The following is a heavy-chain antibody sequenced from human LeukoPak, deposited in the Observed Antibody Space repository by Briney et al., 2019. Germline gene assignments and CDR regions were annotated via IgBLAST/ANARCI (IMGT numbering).Heavy chain of an antibody. CDR3: AREKTTSGGLDV. V-gene: IGHV1-69*04. D-gene: IGHD3-10*01. J-gene: IGHJ6*02. Sequence: SVKVSCKASGGTFSSYAISWVRQAPGQGLEWMGRIIPFLGLSNYAQKFQGRVTITADKSTSTAYMELNTLSLRSEDTAVYYCAREKTTSGGLDVWGQGTTVTVSS. CDR2: IIPFLGLS. CDR1: GGTFSSYA.